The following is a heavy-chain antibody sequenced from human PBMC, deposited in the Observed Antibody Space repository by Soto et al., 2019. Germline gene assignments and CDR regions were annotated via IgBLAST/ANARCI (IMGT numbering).Heavy chain of an antibody. D-gene: IGHD1-26*01. Sequence: QVQLQESGPGLVKPSETLSLTCAVSGASFETYYWSWIRQPPGKGLEWIGYIFYSGHLKYNPSLKSRLTVSVGPSKNQISLRLTSVTAADPAVYYWAREGGGYRFDYWGQGTLVTVSS. V-gene: IGHV4-59*01. CDR1: GASFETYY. J-gene: IGHJ4*02. CDR2: IFYSGHL. CDR3: AREGGGYRFDY.